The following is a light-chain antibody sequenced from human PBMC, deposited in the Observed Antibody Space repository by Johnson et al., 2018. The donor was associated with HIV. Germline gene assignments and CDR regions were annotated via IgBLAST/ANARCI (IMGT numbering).Light chain of an antibody. CDR2: DNN. J-gene: IGLJ1*01. CDR1: DSNIGNNY. V-gene: IGLV1-51*01. Sequence: QSVLTQPPSVSAAPGQKVTISCFGSDSNIGNNYVSWYQQLPGTAPKLLIYDNNTRPSGIPDRFSGSKSGTSATPGITGLQPGDEADYYCGTWYSSLSAPYVFGTGTKVTVL. CDR3: GTWYSSLSAPYV.